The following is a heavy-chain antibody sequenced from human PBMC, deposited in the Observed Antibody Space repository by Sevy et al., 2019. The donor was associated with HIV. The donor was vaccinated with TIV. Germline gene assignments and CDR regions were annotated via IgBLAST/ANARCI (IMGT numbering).Heavy chain of an antibody. J-gene: IGHJ3*02. Sequence: ASVKVSCKASGYTFTTYDINWVRQATGQGLEWMGWMNPNSGATGYAQNFQGRVTITGNTSISTAYLELSSLKSEDTAAYFCARGDPDSDPSWDDAFDIWGRGTMVTVSS. V-gene: IGHV1-8*03. D-gene: IGHD1-26*01. CDR3: ARGDPDSDPSWDDAFDI. CDR1: GYTFTTYD. CDR2: MNPNSGAT.